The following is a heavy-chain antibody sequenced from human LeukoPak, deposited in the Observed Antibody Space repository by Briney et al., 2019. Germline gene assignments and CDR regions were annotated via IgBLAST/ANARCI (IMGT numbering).Heavy chain of an antibody. J-gene: IGHJ5*02. Sequence: PETLSLTCAVYGGSFSGYYWSWIRQPPGKGLEWIGEINHSGSTNYNPSLKSRVAISLDTSKNQFSLNLNSVTAADTAVYYCARGLATYSSWYWAVWFDPWGQGTLVTVSS. CDR2: INHSGST. CDR1: GGSFSGYY. D-gene: IGHD6-13*01. CDR3: ARGLATYSSWYWAVWFDP. V-gene: IGHV4-34*01.